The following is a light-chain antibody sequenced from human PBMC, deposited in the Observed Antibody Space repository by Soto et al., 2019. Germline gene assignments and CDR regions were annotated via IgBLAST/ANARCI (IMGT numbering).Light chain of an antibody. CDR2: GAS. CDR1: QSVSSSY. J-gene: IGKJ5*01. Sequence: EIVLTQSPVTLSVSPGERATLSCRASQSVSSSYLAWYQQKPGQAPRLFIYGASTRATAIPPRFSGSGSGTEFTLTISSLQPDDFATYYCKQYNSYAITFGQGTRLENK. CDR3: KQYNSYAIT. V-gene: IGKV3-15*01.